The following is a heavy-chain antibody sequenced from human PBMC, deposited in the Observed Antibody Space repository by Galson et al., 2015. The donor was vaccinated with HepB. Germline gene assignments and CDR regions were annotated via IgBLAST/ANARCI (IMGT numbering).Heavy chain of an antibody. J-gene: IGHJ4*02. V-gene: IGHV3-30*04. Sequence: SLRLSCAASGFTFSSYAMHWVRQAPGKGLEWVAVISYDGSNKYYADSVKGRFTISRDNSKNTLYLQMNSLRAEDTAVYYCAGEGVGGSYLRYYFDYWGQGTLVTVSS. CDR3: AGEGVGGSYLRYYFDY. CDR1: GFTFSSYA. D-gene: IGHD1-26*01. CDR2: ISYDGSNK.